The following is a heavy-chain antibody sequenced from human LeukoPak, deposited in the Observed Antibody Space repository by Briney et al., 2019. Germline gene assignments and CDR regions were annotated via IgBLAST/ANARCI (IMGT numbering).Heavy chain of an antibody. V-gene: IGHV4-59*01. J-gene: IGHJ6*02. D-gene: IGHD3-3*01. CDR1: GRSISIYY. CDR3: AREGYDFWSGHLPLDV. Sequence: SETLSLTCTLSGRSISIYYWSWIRQPPGGGLEWIGYNYYSGRTNYNTSLKSRVTISVDTSKNQFSLKLSSVTAADTAVYYCAREGYDFWSGHLPLDVWGQGTTVTVSS. CDR2: NYYSGRT.